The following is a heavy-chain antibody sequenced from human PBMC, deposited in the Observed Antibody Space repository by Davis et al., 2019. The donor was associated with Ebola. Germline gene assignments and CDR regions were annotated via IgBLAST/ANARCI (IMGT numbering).Heavy chain of an antibody. V-gene: IGHV1-18*04. J-gene: IGHJ4*02. CDR3: ARAQFPTTSDH. Sequence: ASVKVSCKASGYTFTGYYLHWVRQAPGQGLEWVGWINPHNGNTNYAQNVQGRVTMTTDTSTSTAYMEVGSLRSDDTAVFYCARAQFPTTSDHWGQGTLVTVSS. D-gene: IGHD1-1*01. CDR1: GYTFTGYY. CDR2: INPHNGNT.